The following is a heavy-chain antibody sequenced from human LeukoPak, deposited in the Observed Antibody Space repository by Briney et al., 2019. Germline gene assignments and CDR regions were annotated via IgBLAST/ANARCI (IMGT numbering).Heavy chain of an antibody. J-gene: IGHJ4*02. Sequence: GESLKISCKGSGYSFTSYRIGWVRQMPGKGLEWMGIIYPGDSDTRYSPSFQGQVTISADKSISTAYLQWSSLKASDTAMYYCATSSGYYLKSFDYWGQGTLVTVSS. CDR3: ATSSGYYLKSFDY. CDR2: IYPGDSDT. V-gene: IGHV5-51*01. CDR1: GYSFTSYR. D-gene: IGHD3-22*01.